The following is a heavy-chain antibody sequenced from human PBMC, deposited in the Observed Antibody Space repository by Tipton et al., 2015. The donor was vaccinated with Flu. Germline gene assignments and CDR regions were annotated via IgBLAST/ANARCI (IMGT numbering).Heavy chain of an antibody. D-gene: IGHD1-14*01. CDR2: ICHSGST. J-gene: IGHJ4*02. Sequence: TLSLTCTVSGYSISSGYYWGWIRQPPGKGLEWIGSICHSGSTYYNPSLKSRVTISVDTSKNQFSLKLSSVTAADTAVYYCARDPTTRGSTDEHWGQGTLVTVPS. CDR3: ARDPTTRGSTDEH. V-gene: IGHV4-38-2*02. CDR1: GYSISSGYY.